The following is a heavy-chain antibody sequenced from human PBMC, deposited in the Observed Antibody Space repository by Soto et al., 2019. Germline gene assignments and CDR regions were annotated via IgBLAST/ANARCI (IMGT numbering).Heavy chain of an antibody. CDR1: GYSFTNYW. CDR2: IYPGDSDA. Sequence: GESLKISCKASGYSFTNYWIGWVRQMPGKGLEWVGIIYPGDSDARYSPSFQGQVTISVDKSINTAYLQWSSLKASDTAIYYCARAPALGLYYYGMDVWGQGTTV. CDR3: ARAPALGLYYYGMDV. J-gene: IGHJ6*02. D-gene: IGHD2-2*01. V-gene: IGHV5-51*01.